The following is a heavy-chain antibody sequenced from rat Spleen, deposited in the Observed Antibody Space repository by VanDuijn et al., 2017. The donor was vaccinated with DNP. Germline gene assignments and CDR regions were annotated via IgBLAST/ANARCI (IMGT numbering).Heavy chain of an antibody. CDR3: IRWNSGHFDY. D-gene: IGHD4-3*01. Sequence: EVQLVKSGGGLVQPGRSLKLSCAASGFTFSDYNMAWVRQAPKKGLDWVATIIYDGSRTYYRHTVKGRFTISRDNAKSILYLQMNSLRSEDMATYYCIRWNSGHFDYWGQGVMVTVSS. J-gene: IGHJ2*01. V-gene: IGHV5S10*01. CDR2: IIYDGSRT. CDR1: GFTFSDYN.